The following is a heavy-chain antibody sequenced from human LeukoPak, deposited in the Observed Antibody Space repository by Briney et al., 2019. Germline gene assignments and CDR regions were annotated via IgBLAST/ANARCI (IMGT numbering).Heavy chain of an antibody. CDR2: ISYDGSNK. J-gene: IGHJ4*02. V-gene: IGHV3-30*04. D-gene: IGHD6-19*01. Sequence: PGGSLRLSCAASGFTFSSYAMHWVRQAPGKGLEWVAVISYDGSNKYYADSVKGRFTISRDNSKNTLYLQMNSLRAEDTAVYYCARSIAVAEPGQVWGQGTLVTVYS. CDR3: ARSIAVAEPGQV. CDR1: GFTFSSYA.